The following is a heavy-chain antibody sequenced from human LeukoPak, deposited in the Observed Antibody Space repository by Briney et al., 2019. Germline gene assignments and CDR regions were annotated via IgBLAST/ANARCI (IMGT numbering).Heavy chain of an antibody. V-gene: IGHV3-23*01. Sequence: PGGSLRLSCAASGFTFRSYGMSWVRQTPGKGLEWVSSISGSGSYTYYADSVKGRFTISRDNSKNTLYLQMSSLRAEDAAIYYCATSPDIEASWTLYYLDSWGQGTLVTVSS. CDR2: ISGSGSYT. CDR3: ATSPDIEASWTLYYLDS. D-gene: IGHD3/OR15-3a*01. J-gene: IGHJ4*02. CDR1: GFTFRSYG.